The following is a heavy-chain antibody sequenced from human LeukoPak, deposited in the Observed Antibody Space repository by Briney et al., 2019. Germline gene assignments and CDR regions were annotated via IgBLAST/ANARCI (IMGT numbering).Heavy chain of an antibody. CDR2: ITGSSDRT. J-gene: IGHJ6*03. D-gene: IGHD2-8*02. V-gene: IGHV3-23*01. CDR1: GFTFSNYA. Sequence: GGTLRLSCAASGFTFSNYAISWGRQAPGKGLGWVSAITGSSDRTYYADSVKGRFTISTNNHKDTLYLQMNGLRAEDTAVYYCAKNRGHCVDGVCHNYYLMDGWGRGTTVTVSS. CDR3: AKNRGHCVDGVCHNYYLMDG.